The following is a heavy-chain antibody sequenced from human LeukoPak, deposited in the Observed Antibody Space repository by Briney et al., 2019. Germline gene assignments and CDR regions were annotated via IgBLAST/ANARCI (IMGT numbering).Heavy chain of an antibody. V-gene: IGHV3-49*03. CDR1: GFTFGDYA. J-gene: IGHJ6*03. D-gene: IGHD2-2*01. CDR3: TRDREVGRYYYYYYYMDV. Sequence: GGSLRLSCTASGFTFGDYAMSWFRQAPGKGLEWVGFIRSKAYGGTTEYAASVKGRFTISRDDSKSIAYLQMNSLKTEDTAVYYCTRDREVGRYYYYYYYMDVWGKGTTVTISS. CDR2: IRSKAYGGTT.